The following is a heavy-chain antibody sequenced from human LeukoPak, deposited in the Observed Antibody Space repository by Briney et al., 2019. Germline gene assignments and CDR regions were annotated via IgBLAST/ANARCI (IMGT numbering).Heavy chain of an antibody. J-gene: IGHJ4*02. D-gene: IGHD5-18*01. CDR3: ARGPVTAFDH. Sequence: ASVKVSCKASGYTFTSYYMHWVRQAPGQGLEWNGLIHPSGGSTGYAQKFQGRVTMTRDTATSTVYMELSSLRFEDAAVYYCARGPVTAFDHWGQGTLVTVSS. V-gene: IGHV1-46*01. CDR2: IHPSGGST. CDR1: GYTFTSYY.